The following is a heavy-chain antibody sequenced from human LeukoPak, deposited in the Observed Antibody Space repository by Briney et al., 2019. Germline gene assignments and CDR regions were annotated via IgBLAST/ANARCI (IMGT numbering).Heavy chain of an antibody. Sequence: PSETLSLTCSVSGGSISRYYWNWIRQPPGKGLEWIGYINYSENTNYNPSLKSRVTISVDTSKNQFSMKLRAVTAADTAVYYCAREGAYCTNGACYTGYFDYWGQGTLVTVSS. V-gene: IGHV4-59*01. D-gene: IGHD2-8*01. CDR2: INYSENT. J-gene: IGHJ4*02. CDR1: GGSISRYY. CDR3: AREGAYCTNGACYTGYFDY.